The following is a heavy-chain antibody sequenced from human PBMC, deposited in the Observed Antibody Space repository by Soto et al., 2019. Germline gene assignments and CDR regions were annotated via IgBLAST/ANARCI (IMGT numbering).Heavy chain of an antibody. J-gene: IGHJ4*02. CDR1: GGSISTYY. D-gene: IGHD3-3*01. CDR3: ARHLSSDGYYAGY. V-gene: IGHV4-59*08. CDR2: IYYSGSS. Sequence: PSETLSLTCTVSGGSISTYYWSWIRQPPGKGLEWIGYIYYSGSSNYSPSLKSRVTISVDTSKNQFSLKLSSVTAADTAVYYCARHLSSDGYYAGYWGQGTLVTISS.